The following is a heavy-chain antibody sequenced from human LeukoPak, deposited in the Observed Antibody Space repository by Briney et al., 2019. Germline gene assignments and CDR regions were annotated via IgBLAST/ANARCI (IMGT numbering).Heavy chain of an antibody. Sequence: ASVKVSCKASGYTFTSYGISWVRQAPGQGLEWMGWISASNGNTNYAQKFQGRVTMTTDTSTSTAYMELRSLRSDDTAVYYCAREWTGYYVFDYWGQGTLVTVSP. CDR3: AREWTGYYVFDY. D-gene: IGHD3/OR15-3a*01. J-gene: IGHJ4*02. V-gene: IGHV1-18*04. CDR1: GYTFTSYG. CDR2: ISASNGNT.